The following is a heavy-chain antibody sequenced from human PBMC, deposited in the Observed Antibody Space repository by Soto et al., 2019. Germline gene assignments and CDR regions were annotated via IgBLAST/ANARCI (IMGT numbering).Heavy chain of an antibody. V-gene: IGHV2-70*01. Sequence: SGPTLVNPTQTLTLTCTFSGFSLSTSGMCVSRIRQPPGKALEWLALIDWDDDKYYSTSLKTRLTISKDTSKNQVVLTMTNMDPVDTATYYCARSNRSSGPPGAFDIWGQGTMVTVSS. CDR2: IDWDDDK. D-gene: IGHD1-26*01. CDR3: ARSNRSSGPPGAFDI. CDR1: GFSLSTSGMC. J-gene: IGHJ3*02.